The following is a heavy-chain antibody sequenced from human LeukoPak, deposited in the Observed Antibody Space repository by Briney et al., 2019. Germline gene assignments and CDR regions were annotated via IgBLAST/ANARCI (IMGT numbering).Heavy chain of an antibody. CDR2: IIPSFGTA. D-gene: IGHD5-18*01. V-gene: IGHV1-69*13. CDR1: GGTFSNYA. CDR3: ARDPRTSGYSYGLGY. J-gene: IGHJ4*02. Sequence: ASVKVSCKASGGTFSNYAISWVRQAPGQGLDWMRGIIPSFGTANYSQKFQGRVTITADESTSTAYMELSSLRSEDTAIYYCARDPRTSGYSYGLGYWGQGTLVTVSS.